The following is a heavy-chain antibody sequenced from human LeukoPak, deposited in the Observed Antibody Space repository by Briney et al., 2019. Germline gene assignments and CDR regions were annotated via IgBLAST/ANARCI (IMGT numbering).Heavy chain of an antibody. D-gene: IGHD3-22*01. J-gene: IGHJ1*01. CDR1: GFTFSSYS. CDR3: ARAQYYDSSGYYYEDYFQH. CDR2: ISSSSYI. Sequence: GGSLRLSCAASGFTFSSYSMNWVRQAPGKGLEWVSSISSSSYIYYADSVKGRFTISRDNAKNSLYLQMNSLRDEDTAVYYCARAQYYDSSGYYYEDYFQHWGQGTLVTVSS. V-gene: IGHV3-21*01.